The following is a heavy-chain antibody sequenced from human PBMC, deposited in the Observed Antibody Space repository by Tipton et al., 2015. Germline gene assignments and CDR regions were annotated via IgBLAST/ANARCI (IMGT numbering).Heavy chain of an antibody. J-gene: IGHJ5*02. CDR3: ARFNCGRDCYSYRGWFDP. CDR2: INHSGST. CDR1: GGSFSAYF. Sequence: TLSLTCAVYGGSFSAYFWSWIRQPPGKGLEWIGEINHSGSTNYNPSLKSRGSISLETSTKQFSLELRSVTAADTAVYYCARFNCGRDCYSYRGWFDPWGQGTLVTVSS. V-gene: IGHV4-34*01. D-gene: IGHD2-21*02.